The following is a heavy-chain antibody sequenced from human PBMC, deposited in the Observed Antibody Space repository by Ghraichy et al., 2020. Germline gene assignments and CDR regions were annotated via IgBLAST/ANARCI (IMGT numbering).Heavy chain of an antibody. V-gene: IGHV1-24*01. Sequence: ASVKVSCKVSGYTLTELSMHWVRQAPGKGLEWMGGFDPEDGETIYAQKFQGRVTMTEDTSTDTAYMELSSLRSEDTAVYYCATSDIVVVPAAIRSLSAAGTNYYYYGMDVWGQGTTVTVSS. CDR3: ATSDIVVVPAAIRSLSAAGTNYYYYGMDV. D-gene: IGHD2-2*01. J-gene: IGHJ6*02. CDR2: FDPEDGET. CDR1: GYTLTELS.